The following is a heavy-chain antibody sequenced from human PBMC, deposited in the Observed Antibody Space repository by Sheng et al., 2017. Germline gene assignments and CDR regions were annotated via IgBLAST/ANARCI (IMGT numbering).Heavy chain of an antibody. CDR3: AKDGEGYCSSTSCYGNWFDP. J-gene: IGHJ5*02. CDR1: GFTFSSYG. V-gene: IGHV3-30*02. Sequence: QVQLVESGGGVVQPGGSLRLSCAASGFTFSSYGMHWVRQAPGKGLEWVAFIRYDGSNKYYADSVKGRFTISRDNSKNTLYLQMNSLRAEDTAVYYCAKDGEGYCSSTSCYGNWFDPWGQGTLVTVSS. D-gene: IGHD2-2*01. CDR2: IRYDGSNK.